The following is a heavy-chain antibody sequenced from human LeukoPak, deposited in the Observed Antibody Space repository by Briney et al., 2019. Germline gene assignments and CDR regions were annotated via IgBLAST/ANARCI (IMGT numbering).Heavy chain of an antibody. CDR2: ISSSSSYI. CDR3: AREIDSYMDV. J-gene: IGHJ6*03. Sequence: GGSLRPSCAASGFTFSSYSMNWVRQAPGKGLEWVSSISSSSSYIYYADSVKGRFTISRDNAKNSLYLQMNSLRAEDTAVYYCAREIDSYMDVWGKGTTVTISS. D-gene: IGHD2/OR15-2a*01. CDR1: GFTFSSYS. V-gene: IGHV3-21*04.